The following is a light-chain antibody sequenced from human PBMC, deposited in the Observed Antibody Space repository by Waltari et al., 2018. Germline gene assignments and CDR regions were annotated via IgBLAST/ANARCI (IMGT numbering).Light chain of an antibody. CDR3: AAWDDSLGVV. Sequence: QSVLTQPPSASGTPGQRVTISCSGSRSNIASNTVNWYQQLPGTAPKLLIYSNNQRPSGVPDRFSGSKSGTSASLAISGLQSEDEADYYCAAWDDSLGVVFGGGTKLTVL. CDR1: RSNIASNT. V-gene: IGLV1-44*01. J-gene: IGLJ2*01. CDR2: SNN.